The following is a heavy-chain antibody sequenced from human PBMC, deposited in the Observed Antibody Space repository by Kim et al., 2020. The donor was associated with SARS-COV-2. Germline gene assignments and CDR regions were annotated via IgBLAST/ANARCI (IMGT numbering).Heavy chain of an antibody. V-gene: IGHV4-59*08. J-gene: IGHJ6*03. CDR3: ARQAMDDPYYYYMDV. Sequence: PSLKSRVTISVDTSKNQFSLKLSSVTAADTAVYYCARQAMDDPYYYYMDVWGKGTTVTVSS. D-gene: IGHD2-2*03.